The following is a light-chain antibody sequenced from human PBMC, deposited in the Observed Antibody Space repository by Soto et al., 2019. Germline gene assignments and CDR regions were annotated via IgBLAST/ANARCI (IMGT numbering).Light chain of an antibody. J-gene: IGLJ3*02. Sequence: QSVLTQSPSASASLGASVKLTCTLSSGHSSYAIAWHQQQPERGPRYLMKLNSDGRHSKGDGIPVRFSGSSSGAERYLTIDRLQSEDEADYYCQTWGTGFWVFGVGTKLTVL. CDR2: LNSDGRH. CDR1: SGHSSYA. CDR3: QTWGTGFWV. V-gene: IGLV4-69*01.